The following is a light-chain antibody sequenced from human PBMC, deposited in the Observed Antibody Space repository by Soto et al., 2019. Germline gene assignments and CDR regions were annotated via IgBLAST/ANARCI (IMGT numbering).Light chain of an antibody. CDR1: SSDVGGYNY. Sequence: QSALTQPPSASGSPGQSVTISCTGTSSDVGGYNYVSWYQQHPGKAPKLMIYEVNKWPSGVPDRFSGSKSGNTASLTVSGLQPEDEADYLCSSYAGSNNFVVFGGGTKLTVL. J-gene: IGLJ2*01. CDR3: SSYAGSNNFVV. CDR2: EVN. V-gene: IGLV2-8*01.